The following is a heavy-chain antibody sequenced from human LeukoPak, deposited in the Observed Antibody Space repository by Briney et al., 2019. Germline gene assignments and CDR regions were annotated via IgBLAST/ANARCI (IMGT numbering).Heavy chain of an antibody. Sequence: GGSLRLSCAASGFTFSSYAMHWVRQAPGKGLEGVAVISYDGSNKYYADSVKGRFTISRDNSKNTLYLQMNSLRAEDTAVYYCAREDIVVVPAAMVGSLDYWGQGTLVTVSS. CDR1: GFTFSSYA. CDR3: AREDIVVVPAAMVGSLDY. CDR2: ISYDGSNK. D-gene: IGHD2-2*01. J-gene: IGHJ4*02. V-gene: IGHV3-30*04.